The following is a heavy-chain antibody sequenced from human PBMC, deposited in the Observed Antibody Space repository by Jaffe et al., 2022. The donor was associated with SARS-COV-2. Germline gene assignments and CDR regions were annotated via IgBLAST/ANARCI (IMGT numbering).Heavy chain of an antibody. D-gene: IGHD3-10*01. V-gene: IGHV1-46*04. CDR3: ARGRHGLWFGENIDY. Sequence: QVQLVQSGAEVKKPGASVKVSCKASGYTFTSYYMHWVRQAPGQGLEWMGIINPSGGSTSYAQKLQGRVTMTRDTSTSTVYMELSSLRSEDTAVYYCARGRHGLWFGENIDYWGQGTLVTVSS. CDR1: GYTFTSYY. J-gene: IGHJ4*02. CDR2: INPSGGST.